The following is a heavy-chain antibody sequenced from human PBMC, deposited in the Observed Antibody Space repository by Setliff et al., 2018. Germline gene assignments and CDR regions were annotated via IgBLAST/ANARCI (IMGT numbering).Heavy chain of an antibody. D-gene: IGHD1-26*01. CDR1: GFSFTTNW. V-gene: IGHV5-51*01. CDR3: AREHVSGHSEY. Sequence: ISCKTSGFSFTTNWIVWVRQMPGKGLEWVGIIYPGDSDTRYSPSLQGQVTISADKSITTAYLQWSSLRASDTAIYYCAREHVSGHSEYWGQGTLVTVSS. CDR2: IYPGDSDT. J-gene: IGHJ4*02.